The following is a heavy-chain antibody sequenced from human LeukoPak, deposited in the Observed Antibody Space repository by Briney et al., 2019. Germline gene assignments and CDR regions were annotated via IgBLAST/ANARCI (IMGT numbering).Heavy chain of an antibody. CDR1: GGSFSGYY. V-gene: IGHV4-34*01. D-gene: IGHD5-18*01. J-gene: IGHJ4*02. CDR2: INHSGST. CDR3: ARSRQIQLWLEFDY. Sequence: SETLSLTCAVYGGSFSGYYWSWIRQPPGKGLEWIGEINHSGSTNYNPSLKSRITISVDTSKNQFSLKLSSVTAADTAVYYCARSRQIQLWLEFDYWGQGTLVTVSS.